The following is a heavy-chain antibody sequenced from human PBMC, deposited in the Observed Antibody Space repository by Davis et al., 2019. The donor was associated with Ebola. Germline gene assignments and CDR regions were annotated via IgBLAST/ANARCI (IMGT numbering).Heavy chain of an antibody. V-gene: IGHV4-59*01. CDR3: ARISCSLESCYKLYFDF. CDR2: VYYTGNT. D-gene: IGHD3-10*01. Sequence: PSETLSLTCDVLGDSMSPYYWNWIRQSPGKGLEYIGYVYYTGNTNYNPSLRGRVSISVDRSRSQFSLKLTSVTAADTAVYYCARISCSLESCYKLYFDFWGQGALVTVSS. J-gene: IGHJ4*02. CDR1: GDSMSPYY.